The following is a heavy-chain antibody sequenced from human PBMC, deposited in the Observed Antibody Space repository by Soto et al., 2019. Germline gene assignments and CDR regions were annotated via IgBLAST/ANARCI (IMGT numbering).Heavy chain of an antibody. CDR1: GFTFSSYS. D-gene: IGHD2-15*01. Sequence: GGSLRLSCEASGFTFSSYSMNWVRQAPGKGLEWVSYISSSSSTTYYADSVKGRFTISRDNAKNSLYLQMNSLRDEGTAVYYCARDSADCSGGSCHEYWGQGTLVTVSS. CDR3: ARDSADCSGGSCHEY. J-gene: IGHJ4*02. V-gene: IGHV3-48*02. CDR2: ISSSSSTT.